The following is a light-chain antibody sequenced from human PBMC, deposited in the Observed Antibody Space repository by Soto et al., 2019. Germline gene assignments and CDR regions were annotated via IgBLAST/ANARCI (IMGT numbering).Light chain of an antibody. Sequence: QSILTQPPSASGAPGRRLTISCSGGSSNIGVNSVSWYQQLPGTAPKLLIHSSKQRPSGVPDRFSGSKSGTSASLAISGLQSEDEGDYYCASWDDSLNGPVFGGGTQLTVL. CDR3: ASWDDSLNGPV. CDR2: SSK. V-gene: IGLV1-44*01. CDR1: SSNIGVNS. J-gene: IGLJ2*01.